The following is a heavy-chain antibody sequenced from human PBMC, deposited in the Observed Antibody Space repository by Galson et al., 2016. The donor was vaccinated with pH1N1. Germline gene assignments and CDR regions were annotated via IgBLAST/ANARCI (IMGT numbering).Heavy chain of an antibody. CDR2: INQDGSVK. V-gene: IGHV3-7*01. CDR3: ARQDYYESSGYRGHAIYFGH. CDR1: GFTFSSYW. J-gene: IGHJ4*02. Sequence: SLRLSCAASGFTFSSYWMSWVRQAPGKGLEWVANINQDGSVKYYVDPVKGRFTISRDNAKNSVYLQMNSLSAEDTAVYYCARQDYYESSGYRGHAIYFGHWGQGTLVTVSS. D-gene: IGHD3-22*01.